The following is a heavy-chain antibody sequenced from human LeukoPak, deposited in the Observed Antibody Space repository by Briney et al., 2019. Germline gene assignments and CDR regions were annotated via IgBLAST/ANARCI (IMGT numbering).Heavy chain of an antibody. CDR2: INHSGST. Sequence: PSETLSLTCAVFGGSFSGYYWSWIRQPPGKGLEWIGEINHSGSTNYNPSLKSRVTISVDTSKNQFSLKLTSVTAADTAVYYCARRAYYYDSSAYYYGPNSDYWGQGTLVTVSS. J-gene: IGHJ4*02. V-gene: IGHV4-34*01. CDR3: ARRAYYYDSSAYYYGPNSDY. D-gene: IGHD3-22*01. CDR1: GGSFSGYY.